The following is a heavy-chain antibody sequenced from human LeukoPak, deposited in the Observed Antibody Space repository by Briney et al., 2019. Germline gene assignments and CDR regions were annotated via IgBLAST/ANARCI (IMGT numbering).Heavy chain of an antibody. V-gene: IGHV4-59*01. CDR2: IYYSGST. Sequence: SETLPLTCTVSGGSISSYYWSWIRQPPGKGLEWIGYIYYSGSTNYNPSLKSRVTISVDTSKNQFSLKLSSVTAADTAVYYCARETLDYYDSSGPLIDYWGQGTLVTVSS. CDR3: ARETLDYYDSSGPLIDY. J-gene: IGHJ4*02. CDR1: GGSISSYY. D-gene: IGHD3-22*01.